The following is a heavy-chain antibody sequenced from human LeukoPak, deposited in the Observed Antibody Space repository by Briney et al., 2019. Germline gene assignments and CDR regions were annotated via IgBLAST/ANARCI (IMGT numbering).Heavy chain of an antibody. CDR2: INAGNGNT. V-gene: IGHV1-3*01. Sequence: ASVKVSCKASGYTFTSYAMHWVRQAPGQRLEWMGWINAGNGNTKYSQKFQGRVTITRDTSASTAYMELSSLRSEDTAVYYCARDRGTIVRGSRWFDPWGQGTLVNVSS. CDR3: ARDRGTIVRGSRWFDP. J-gene: IGHJ5*01. CDR1: GYTFTSYA. D-gene: IGHD3-10*02.